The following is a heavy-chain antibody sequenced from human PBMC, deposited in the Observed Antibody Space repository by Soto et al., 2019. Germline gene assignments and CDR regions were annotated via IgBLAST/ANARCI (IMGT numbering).Heavy chain of an antibody. CDR1: GGSFSGYY. V-gene: IGHV4-34*01. CDR3: ARTYSSSWSPFDY. J-gene: IGHJ4*02. Sequence: SETLSLTCAVYGGSFSGYYWSWIRQPPGKGLEWIGEINHSGSTNYNPSLKSRVTISVDTSKNQFSLKLSSVTAADTAVYYCARTYSSSWSPFDYWGQGTLVTVS. D-gene: IGHD6-13*01. CDR2: INHSGST.